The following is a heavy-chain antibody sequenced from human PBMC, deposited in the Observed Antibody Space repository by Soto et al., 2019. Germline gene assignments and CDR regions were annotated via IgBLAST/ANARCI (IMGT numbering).Heavy chain of an antibody. CDR3: ANSNPHSSNGWFDP. V-gene: IGHV3-23*01. CDR2: ISHTGAVT. CDR1: GFTFSNYA. Sequence: EMQLMESGGGLVQPGGSLRLSCAASGFTFSNYAMTWVRQAPGKGLEWVSAISHTGAVTYYADSVKGRFTISRDNSKNKLYQQMNSLRAEDPAIYYCANSNPHSSNGWFDPWGQGTLVTVSS. J-gene: IGHJ5*02. D-gene: IGHD6-13*01.